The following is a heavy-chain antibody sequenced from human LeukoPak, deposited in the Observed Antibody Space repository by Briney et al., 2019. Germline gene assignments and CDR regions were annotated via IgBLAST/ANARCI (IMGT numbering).Heavy chain of an antibody. CDR3: AKAPATGEGYYFYYMDV. J-gene: IGHJ6*03. CDR2: VNVRGATT. CDR1: GFTFSDYA. V-gene: IGHV3-23*01. D-gene: IGHD7-27*01. Sequence: GGSLGLSCAASGFASGFTFSDYAVSWVPQAPGKGPEWVASVNVRGATTYYADSVRGRFTISRDNSKNTVYLQMISLGADDTAVYFCAKAPATGEGYYFYYMDVWGKGTTVTVSS.